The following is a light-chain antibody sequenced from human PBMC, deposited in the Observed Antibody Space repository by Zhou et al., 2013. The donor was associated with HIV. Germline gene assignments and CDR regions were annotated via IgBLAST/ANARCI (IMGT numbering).Light chain of an antibody. J-gene: IGKJ4*01. V-gene: IGKV1-5*03. Sequence: DIQMTQSPSTLSASVGDRVTITCRASQNINSWLAWYQQKPGKAPNLLIYKASNLVSGVPSRFSGSGSGTEFILTISSLEPEDFAVYYCQHRSNWLTFGGGTKVEIK. CDR3: QHRSNWLT. CDR1: QNINSW. CDR2: KAS.